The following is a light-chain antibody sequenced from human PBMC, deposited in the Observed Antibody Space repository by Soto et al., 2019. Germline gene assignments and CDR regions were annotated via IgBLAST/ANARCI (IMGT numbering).Light chain of an antibody. CDR3: XKYNKRPPLT. J-gene: IGKJ3*01. V-gene: IGKV3D-15*01. Sequence: TQSPGTLSLSPGERATLSCSASQSVSSNLAWYQQKPGHAPRLLIYGASTRATGIPGRLSGSGSGTEFTLTISSMQSEDFAVYXCXKYNKRPPLTCGPGTKVDIK. CDR1: QSVSSN. CDR2: GAS.